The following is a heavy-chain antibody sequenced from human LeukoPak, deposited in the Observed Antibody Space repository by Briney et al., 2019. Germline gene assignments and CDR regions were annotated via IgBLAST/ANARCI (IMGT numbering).Heavy chain of an antibody. CDR3: ARNYGSGSPLNWFDP. CDR1: GGTFSSYA. CDR2: IIPILGIA. J-gene: IGHJ5*02. Sequence: GASVKVSCKASGGTFSSYAISWVRQAPGQGLEWMGRIIPILGIANYAQKFQGRVTITADKSTSTAYMELRSLRSEDTAVYYCARNYGSGSPLNWFDPWGQGTLVTVSS. D-gene: IGHD3-10*01. V-gene: IGHV1-69*04.